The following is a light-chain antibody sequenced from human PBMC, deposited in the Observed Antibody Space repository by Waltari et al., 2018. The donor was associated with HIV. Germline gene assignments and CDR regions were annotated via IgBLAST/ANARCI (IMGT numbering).Light chain of an antibody. V-gene: IGLV2-14*01. CDR3: TSYTSSTTLV. Sequence: QSALTQSASASGSPGQSITISCTGTSRDVGGYDYVSWYQPHPGKAPKLMIYEVSNRPSGVSTRFSGSKSGNTASLIISGLQAEDEADYYCTSYTSSTTLVFGTGTKVTVL. J-gene: IGLJ1*01. CDR2: EVS. CDR1: SRDVGGYDY.